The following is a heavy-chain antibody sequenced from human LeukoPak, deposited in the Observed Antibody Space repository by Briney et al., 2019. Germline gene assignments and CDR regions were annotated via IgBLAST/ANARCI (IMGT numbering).Heavy chain of an antibody. V-gene: IGHV4-61*02. CDR2: IYTSGST. Sequence: SETLSLTCTVSGGSISSGSYYGRWLRQPAGTGLEWIGRIYTSGSTNYNPSLKSRVTISVDTSKNQFSLKLSSVTAADTAVYYCARNPNWNYEGSWFDPWGQGTLVTVSS. CDR1: GGSISSGSYY. CDR3: ARNPNWNYEGSWFDP. D-gene: IGHD1-7*01. J-gene: IGHJ5*02.